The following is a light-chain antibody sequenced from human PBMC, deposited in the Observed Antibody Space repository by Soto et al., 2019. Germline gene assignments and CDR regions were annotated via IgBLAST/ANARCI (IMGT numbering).Light chain of an antibody. V-gene: IGKV1-39*01. CDR2: AAS. Sequence: QMTQSPSSLFASVGDRVTITCRASQSSSSHLNWYQQKVGQTPLLLIYAASTLQSAVPPRFSGSGYGTECTLTISGLQREDIATYYCHQSHSSPLTFGGGTK. J-gene: IGKJ4*01. CDR1: QSSSSH. CDR3: HQSHSSPLT.